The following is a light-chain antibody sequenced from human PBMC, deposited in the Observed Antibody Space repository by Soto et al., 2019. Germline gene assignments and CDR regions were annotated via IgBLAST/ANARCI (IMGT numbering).Light chain of an antibody. CDR1: QSVSSRY. Sequence: EIVLTQSPGTLSLSPGERATLSCRASQSVSSRYLAWYQQKPGQAPRLLMYGASSRAPGIPDRFSGSGSGTDFTLTISRLEPEDFAVYYCQQYGSSPPYTFGQGTKLEIK. V-gene: IGKV3-20*01. CDR3: QQYGSSPPYT. CDR2: GAS. J-gene: IGKJ2*01.